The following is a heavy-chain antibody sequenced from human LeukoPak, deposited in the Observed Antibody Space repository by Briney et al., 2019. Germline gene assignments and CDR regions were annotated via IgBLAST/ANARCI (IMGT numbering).Heavy chain of an antibody. V-gene: IGHV4-59*01. CDR2: IYYSGST. Sequence: PSETLSLTCTVSGDSISSYYWSWIRQPPGKGLEWIGYIYYSGSTNYNPSLKSRVTISVDTSKNQFSLKLSSVTAADTAVYYCARTYSYGLFYYYGMDVWGQGTTVTVSS. CDR1: GDSISSYY. CDR3: ARTYSYGLFYYYGMDV. D-gene: IGHD5-18*01. J-gene: IGHJ6*02.